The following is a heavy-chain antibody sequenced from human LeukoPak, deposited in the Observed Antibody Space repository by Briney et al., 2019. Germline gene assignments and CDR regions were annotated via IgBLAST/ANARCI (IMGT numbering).Heavy chain of an antibody. CDR2: SFYSGTT. Sequence: SETLSLTCTVSGGSISTSSYYWGWIRQPPGKGLEWIGSSFYSGTTYSKPSLKSRVTISVDTTNNQFSLKLSSLTAADTAVYYCARERMVYGIRGEFVYWGPGTLVTVSS. CDR3: ARERMVYGIRGEFVY. V-gene: IGHV4-39*07. CDR1: GGSISTSSYY. D-gene: IGHD2-8*01. J-gene: IGHJ4*02.